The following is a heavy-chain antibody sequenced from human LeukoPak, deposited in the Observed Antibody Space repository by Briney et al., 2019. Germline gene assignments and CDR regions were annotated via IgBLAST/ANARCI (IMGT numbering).Heavy chain of an antibody. CDR3: ASGFTWQELYDAFDI. CDR2: ISYDGSNK. D-gene: IGHD1-26*01. V-gene: IGHV3-30*04. CDR1: GFTFSSYA. Sequence: PGGSLRLSCAASGFTFSSYAMHWVCHAPGKGLEWVAVISYDGSNKYYADSVKGRFTISRDNSKNTLYLQMNSLRAEDTAVYYCASGFTWQELYDAFDIWGQGTMVTVSS. J-gene: IGHJ3*02.